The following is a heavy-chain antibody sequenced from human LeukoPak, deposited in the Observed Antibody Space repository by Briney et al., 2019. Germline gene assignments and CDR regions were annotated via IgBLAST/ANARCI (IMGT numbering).Heavy chain of an antibody. D-gene: IGHD3-10*01. CDR2: IHTSGST. CDR1: GGSISSYY. V-gene: IGHV4-4*07. J-gene: IGHJ4*02. Sequence: PSETLSLTCTVSGGSISSYYWNWIRQPAGKGLEWIGRIHTSGSTNYNPSLKSRVTMSVDTSKNQFSLKLSSVTAADTAVYYCARDVWFGAGRTFDYWGQGTLVTVSS. CDR3: ARDVWFGAGRTFDY.